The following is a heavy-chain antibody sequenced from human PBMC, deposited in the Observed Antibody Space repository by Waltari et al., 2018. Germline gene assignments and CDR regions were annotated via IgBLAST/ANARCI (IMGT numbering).Heavy chain of an antibody. Sequence: QLHLVDSGGGVVQPGRSTRPCCPAPGSTCTYQDLLCARQAPGKGLEWVAIISYDGSNKYYADDGKGRFTMSRDNSKNTLYLQMSSLRAEDTAVYYCAKVSGSIRDRRGSPPGDYWGQGTLVTVSS. CDR1: GSTCTYQD. D-gene: IGHD3-10*01. V-gene: IGHV3-30*18. CDR2: ISYDGSNK. J-gene: IGHJ4*02. CDR3: AKVSGSIRDRRGSPPGDY.